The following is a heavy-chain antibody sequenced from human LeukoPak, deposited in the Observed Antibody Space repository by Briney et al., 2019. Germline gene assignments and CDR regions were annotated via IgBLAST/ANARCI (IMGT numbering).Heavy chain of an antibody. V-gene: IGHV4-30-4*08. Sequence: SQTLSLTCTVSGGSISSGGYYWSWIRQPPGKGLEWIGYIYYSGSTYYNPSLKSRVTISVDTSKNQFSLRLSSVTAADTAVYYCARSGYRYGLVDYWGQGTLVTVSS. D-gene: IGHD5-18*01. CDR2: IYYSGST. CDR3: ARSGYRYGLVDY. J-gene: IGHJ4*02. CDR1: GGSISSGGYY.